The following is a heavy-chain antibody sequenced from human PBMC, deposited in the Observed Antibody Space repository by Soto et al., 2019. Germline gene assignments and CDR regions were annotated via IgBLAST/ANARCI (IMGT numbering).Heavy chain of an antibody. CDR1: GFTFSSYA. CDR3: ARHPSGYIGYLGH. Sequence: EVQLLESGGGLVQPGGSLRLSCAASGFTFSSYAMSWVRQAPGKGLEWVSSITGSGINRYHADSVQGRFTISRDNSKDTLYLQMNSLRAEDTAVYYCARHPSGYIGYLGHWGQGTLVTVSS. D-gene: IGHD5-12*01. V-gene: IGHV3-23*01. J-gene: IGHJ4*02. CDR2: ITGSGINR.